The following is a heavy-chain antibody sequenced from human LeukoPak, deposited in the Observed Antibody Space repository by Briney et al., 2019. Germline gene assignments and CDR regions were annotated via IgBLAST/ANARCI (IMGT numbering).Heavy chain of an antibody. CDR3: ARVLSGSWDWFDP. J-gene: IGHJ5*02. CDR2: INTDGSRI. Sequence: GGSLRLSCAASGFTFSSYGMHWVRQAPGKGLVWVSRINTDGSRITYADSVKGRFTISRDNAMNTVYLQMNSLRAEDTAVYYCARVLSGSWDWFDPWGQGTLVTVSS. V-gene: IGHV3-74*01. CDR1: GFTFSSYG. D-gene: IGHD3-22*01.